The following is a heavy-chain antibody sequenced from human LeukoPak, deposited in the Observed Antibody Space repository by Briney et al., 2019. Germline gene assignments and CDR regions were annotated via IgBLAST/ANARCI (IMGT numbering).Heavy chain of an antibody. J-gene: IGHJ4*02. D-gene: IGHD6-13*01. CDR3: ARRIAATGREFDY. Sequence: GESLKISCNGSGFSFANYWIAWVRQMPGEGLEWMGIMNPANSDSRYSPSFQGQVTFSADKSISTAYLQWSSLKASDRAMYYCARRIAATGREFDYWGQGTLVTVSS. V-gene: IGHV5-51*01. CDR1: GFSFANYW. CDR2: MNPANSDS.